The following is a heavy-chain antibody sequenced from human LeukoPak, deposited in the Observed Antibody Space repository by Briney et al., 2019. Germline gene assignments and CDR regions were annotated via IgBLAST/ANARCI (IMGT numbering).Heavy chain of an antibody. D-gene: IGHD2/OR15-2a*01. CDR2: IRYDGSNT. J-gene: IGHJ4*02. CDR3: AKDGTSYYYIYY. Sequence: GGSLRLSCAASGFTFNDYGMHWVRQAPGKGLEWLAFIRYDGSNTYYADSVKGRFTVSRDDSKNTLYLQMNSLRGDDTAVYYCAKDGTSYYYIYYWGQGTLVTVSS. CDR1: GFTFNDYG. V-gene: IGHV3-30*02.